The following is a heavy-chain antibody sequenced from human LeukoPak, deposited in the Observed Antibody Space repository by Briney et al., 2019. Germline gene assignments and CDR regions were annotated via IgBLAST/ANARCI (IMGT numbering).Heavy chain of an antibody. V-gene: IGHV4-59*10. J-gene: IGHJ6*02. Sequence: SETLSLTCAVYGGSFSGYYWSWIRQPPGKGLEWIGRIYTSGSTNYNPSLKSRVTMSVDTSKNQFSLKLSSVTAADTAVYYCARDAAVAGTGYYYYYYGMDVWGQGTTVTVSS. CDR3: ARDAAVAGTGYYYYYYGMDV. CDR2: IYTSGST. D-gene: IGHD6-19*01. CDR1: GGSFSGYY.